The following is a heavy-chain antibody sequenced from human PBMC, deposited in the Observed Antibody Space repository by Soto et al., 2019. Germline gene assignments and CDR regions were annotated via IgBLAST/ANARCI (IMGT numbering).Heavy chain of an antibody. CDR2: IIPIFGTA. D-gene: IGHD6-13*01. CDR3: ARGIRVAAAGNYYYYGMDV. V-gene: IGHV1-69*13. Sequence: SVKVSCKASGGTFSSYAISWVRQAPGQGLEWMGGIIPIFGTANYAQKFQGRVTITADESTSTAYMELSSLRSEDTAVYYCARGIRVAAAGNYYYYGMDVWGQGTTVTVSS. J-gene: IGHJ6*02. CDR1: GGTFSSYA.